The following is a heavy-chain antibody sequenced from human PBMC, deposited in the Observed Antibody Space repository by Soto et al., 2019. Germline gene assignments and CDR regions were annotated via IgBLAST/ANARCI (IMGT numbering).Heavy chain of an antibody. V-gene: IGHV3-23*01. CDR3: AIGGGYCSDIICFAANDF. J-gene: IGHJ4*02. CDR1: GFTFSSYA. D-gene: IGHD2-2*01. Sequence: GGSLRLSCAASGFTFSSYAMSWVRQAPGKGLEWVSAISGSGGSTYYADSVKGRFTISRDNSKNTLYLQMNSLRAEDTAVYYCAIGGGYCSDIICFAANDFWGQGTLVTVSS. CDR2: ISGSGGST.